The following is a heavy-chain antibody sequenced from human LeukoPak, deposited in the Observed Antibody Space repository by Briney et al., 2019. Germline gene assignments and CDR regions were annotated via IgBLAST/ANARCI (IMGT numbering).Heavy chain of an antibody. J-gene: IGHJ3*02. CDR3: ARDRYAFDI. Sequence: SETLSLTCTVSGGAISSYYWSGIRQPPGKGLECVGDIYYSGGTNYNPSLKSRVTISVDTPKNPFPLKLSSVTAADTAVYYCARDRYAFDIWGQGTMVPVS. CDR1: GGAISSYY. V-gene: IGHV4-59*01. D-gene: IGHD1-1*01. CDR2: IYYSGGT.